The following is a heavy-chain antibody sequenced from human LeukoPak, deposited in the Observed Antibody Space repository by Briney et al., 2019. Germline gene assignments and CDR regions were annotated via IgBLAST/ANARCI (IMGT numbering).Heavy chain of an antibody. V-gene: IGHV4-59*01. D-gene: IGHD6-13*01. J-gene: IGHJ4*02. CDR2: FYYSGST. Sequence: LETLSLTCTVSGDSISSYYWSWIRQSPGKGLEWIGYFYYSGSTKYNPSLKSRITISGDTSKNQFSLKLTSVTTADTAVYFCARYTSSWHNFDSWGQGTLVTVSS. CDR1: GDSISSYY. CDR3: ARYTSSWHNFDS.